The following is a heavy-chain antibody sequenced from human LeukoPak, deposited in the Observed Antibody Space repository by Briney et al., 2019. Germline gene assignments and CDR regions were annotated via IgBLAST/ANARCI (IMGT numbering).Heavy chain of an antibody. CDR3: ARGGSIVGAPNLIDY. J-gene: IGHJ4*02. D-gene: IGHD1-26*01. V-gene: IGHV4-61*02. CDR2: IYISGST. Sequence: PSETLSLTCTVSSGSISSGSYFWSWIRQPAGKGLEWIGRIYISGSTNYNPSLKSRVTISADTSKNQFSLKLSSVTAADTAVYYCARGGSIVGAPNLIDYWGQGTLVTVSS. CDR1: SGSISSGSYF.